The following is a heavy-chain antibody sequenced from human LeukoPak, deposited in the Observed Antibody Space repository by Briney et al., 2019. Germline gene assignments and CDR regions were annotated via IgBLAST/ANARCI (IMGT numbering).Heavy chain of an antibody. V-gene: IGHV4-39*01. CDR3: ARHGRQLWLIDY. J-gene: IGHJ4*02. CDR1: GGSISSDSYY. D-gene: IGHD5-18*01. Sequence: AETLSLTCTVSGGSISSDSYYWAWIRQPPGKGLEWIASIYYSGSTYYNPSLKSRVTISVDTSRNQFSLKLSSVTAADTAVYYCARHGRQLWLIDYWGQGTLVTVSS. CDR2: IYYSGST.